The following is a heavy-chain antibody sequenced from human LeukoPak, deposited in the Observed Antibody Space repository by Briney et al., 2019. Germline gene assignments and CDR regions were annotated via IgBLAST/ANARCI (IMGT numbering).Heavy chain of an antibody. CDR2: ISYDGSNE. V-gene: IGHV3-30*18. CDR1: GFTFSNYG. Sequence: GGSLRLSCAASGFTFSNYGMTWVRQAPGKGLEWVASISYDGSNEYYGDSVKGRFSVSRDNSKNTLYLHMNSLRAEDTAVYYCAKEREMATRYYFDYWGQGTLVTVSS. CDR3: AKEREMATRYYFDY. J-gene: IGHJ4*02. D-gene: IGHD5-24*01.